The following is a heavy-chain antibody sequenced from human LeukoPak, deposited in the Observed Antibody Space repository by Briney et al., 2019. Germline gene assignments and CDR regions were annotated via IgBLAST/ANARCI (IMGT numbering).Heavy chain of an antibody. V-gene: IGHV4-39*01. D-gene: IGHD3-22*01. CDR1: GGPISSSSYY. J-gene: IGHJ4*02. CDR2: IYYSGST. Sequence: PSETLSLTCTGSGGPISSSSYYWGWIRQPPGKRLEWIGSIYYSGSTYYNPSLKSRVTISVDTSKNQFSLKLSSVTAADTAVYYCARLVDSSGYYDGTFDYWGQGTLVTVSS. CDR3: ARLVDSSGYYDGTFDY.